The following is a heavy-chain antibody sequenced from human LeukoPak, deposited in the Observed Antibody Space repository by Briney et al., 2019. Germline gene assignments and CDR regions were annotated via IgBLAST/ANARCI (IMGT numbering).Heavy chain of an antibody. V-gene: IGHV3-23*01. CDR2: ISGSGGST. CDR1: GFTFSSYW. Sequence: GGSLRHSCGASGFTFSSYWISWVRQAPGKGLEWVSAISGSGGSTYYADSVKGRFTISRDNSKNTLYLQMNSLRAEDTVVYYCARVAYSSSWYYYYYMDVWGKGTTVTISS. CDR3: ARVAYSSSWYYYYYMDV. D-gene: IGHD6-13*01. J-gene: IGHJ6*03.